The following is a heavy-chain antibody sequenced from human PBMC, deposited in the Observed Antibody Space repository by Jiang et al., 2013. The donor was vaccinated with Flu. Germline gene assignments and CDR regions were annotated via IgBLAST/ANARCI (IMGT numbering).Heavy chain of an antibody. CDR2: IYHSGMT. CDR1: GYSISSGYY. CDR3: ARDFANYYFDSSGYRGRFDP. J-gene: IGHJ5*02. V-gene: IGHV4-38-2*02. D-gene: IGHD3-22*01. Sequence: PGLVKASETLSLTCAASGYSISSGYYWGWIRQSPGKRLEWIGSIYHSGMTYYNPSLKSRLTMSGDTSKNQFSLKLSSVTAADTAVYYCARDFANYYFDSSGYRGRFDPWGQGTLVTVSS.